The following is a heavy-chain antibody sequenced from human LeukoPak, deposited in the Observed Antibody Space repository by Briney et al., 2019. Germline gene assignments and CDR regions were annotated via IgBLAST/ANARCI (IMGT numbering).Heavy chain of an antibody. CDR1: GYSISSGYY. Sequence: SETLSLTCTVSGYSISSGYYWGWIRQPPGKGLEWIGRIYHSGSTYYNPSLKSRVTISVDTSKNQFSLKLTSVTAADTAVYYCARVTYYDFWSGYHTFDYWGQGTLVTVSS. D-gene: IGHD3-3*01. CDR3: ARVTYYDFWSGYHTFDY. CDR2: IYHSGST. V-gene: IGHV4-38-2*02. J-gene: IGHJ4*02.